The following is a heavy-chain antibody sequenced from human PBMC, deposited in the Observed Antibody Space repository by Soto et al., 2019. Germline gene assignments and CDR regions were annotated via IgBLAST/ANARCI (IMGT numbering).Heavy chain of an antibody. D-gene: IGHD3-10*01. V-gene: IGHV1-3*01. J-gene: IGHJ4*02. CDR3: ARDRVYGSGSDRPPGLDY. CDR1: GYTFTSYG. Sequence: ASVKVSCKASGYTFTSYGLHWVRQAPGQRLEWMGWINAGNGNTKYSQKFQGRVTITRDTSASTAYMELSSLRSEDTAVYYCARDRVYGSGSDRPPGLDYWGQGTLVTVSS. CDR2: INAGNGNT.